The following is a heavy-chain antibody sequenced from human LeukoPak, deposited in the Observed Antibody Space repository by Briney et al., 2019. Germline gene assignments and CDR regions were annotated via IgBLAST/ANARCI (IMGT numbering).Heavy chain of an antibody. D-gene: IGHD2-21*01. CDR2: ITSDGSRT. CDR1: GFTFSRYW. V-gene: IGHV3-74*01. J-gene: IGHJ1*01. CDR3: VLLGDTRG. Sequence: GGSLRLSCAASGFTFSRYWMHWVRQAPGMGLEWVSRITSDGSRTVYADSVKGRFTISRDNDKNTLYLQMNSLRAEDTAVYYCVLLGDTRGWGQGTLVTVSS.